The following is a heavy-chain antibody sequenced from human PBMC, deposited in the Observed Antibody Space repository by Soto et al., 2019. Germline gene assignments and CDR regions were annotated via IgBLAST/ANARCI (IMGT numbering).Heavy chain of an antibody. D-gene: IGHD3-10*01. Sequence: QLQLQESGPGLVKPSETLSLTCTVSGGSISSSSYYWGWIRQPPGKGLEWIGSIYYSGSTYYNPSLKSRVTISVDTSKNQFSLKLSSVTAADSAVYYCARQGGVRDFDYWGQGTLVTVSS. CDR1: GGSISSSSYY. CDR3: ARQGGVRDFDY. J-gene: IGHJ4*02. V-gene: IGHV4-39*01. CDR2: IYYSGST.